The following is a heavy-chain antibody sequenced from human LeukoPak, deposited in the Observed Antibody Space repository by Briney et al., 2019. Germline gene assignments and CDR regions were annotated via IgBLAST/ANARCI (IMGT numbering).Heavy chain of an antibody. D-gene: IGHD1-20*01. V-gene: IGHV1-69*13. Sequence: ASVKVSCKASGGTFTSYAISWVRQAPGQGLEWMGGIIPIFGTANYAQKFQGRVTITADESTSTAYMELSRLRSDDTAVYYCARQVTGTIQGAPDYWGQGTLVTVSS. CDR2: IIPIFGTA. J-gene: IGHJ4*02. CDR3: ARQVTGTIQGAPDY. CDR1: GGTFTSYA.